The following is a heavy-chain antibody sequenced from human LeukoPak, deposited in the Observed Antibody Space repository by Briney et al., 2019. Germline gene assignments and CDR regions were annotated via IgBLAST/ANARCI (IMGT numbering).Heavy chain of an antibody. Sequence: ASVKVSCKASGYTFTGYYIHWVRQAPGQGLEWMGWINPNSGGTNYAQKFQGRVTMTRDTSISTAYMELSRLRSDDTAVYYCGSCSGGSCYFDSWGQGTLVTVSS. J-gene: IGHJ4*02. CDR1: GYTFTGYY. V-gene: IGHV1-2*02. D-gene: IGHD2-15*01. CDR3: GSCSGGSCYFDS. CDR2: INPNSGGT.